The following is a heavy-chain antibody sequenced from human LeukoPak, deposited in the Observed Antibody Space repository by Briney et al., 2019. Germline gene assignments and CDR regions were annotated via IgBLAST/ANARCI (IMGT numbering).Heavy chain of an antibody. J-gene: IGHJ3*02. Sequence: SETLSLTCTVSGYSISSGSYWGWIRQPPGKGLEWVGSIYYSGSTNYNPSLRSRVTISVDTSKNQFSLELSSVTAADTAVYYCAREGSSSWYRRDDAFDIWGQGTMVTVSS. D-gene: IGHD6-13*01. V-gene: IGHV4-38-2*02. CDR3: AREGSSSWYRRDDAFDI. CDR2: IYYSGST. CDR1: GYSISSGSY.